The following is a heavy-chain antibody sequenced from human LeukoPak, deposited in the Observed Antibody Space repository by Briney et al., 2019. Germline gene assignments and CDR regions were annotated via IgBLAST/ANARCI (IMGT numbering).Heavy chain of an antibody. CDR1: GYTLTSYD. Sequence: ASVKVSCKASGYTLTSYDINWVRQATGQGLEWMGWMNPSSVNTGYAQKFQGRVTMTSNASMSTAYMELTSLRSEDTAVYYCARGTFDSSGYYCAYWGQGTLVTVSS. CDR2: MNPSSVNT. D-gene: IGHD3-22*01. V-gene: IGHV1-8*01. CDR3: ARGTFDSSGYYCAY. J-gene: IGHJ4*02.